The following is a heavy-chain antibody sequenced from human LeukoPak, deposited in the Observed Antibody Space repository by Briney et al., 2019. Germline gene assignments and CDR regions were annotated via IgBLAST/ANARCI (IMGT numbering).Heavy chain of an antibody. V-gene: IGHV1-69*06. CDR2: IIPIFGTA. D-gene: IGHD3-10*01. J-gene: IGHJ4*02. CDR3: ARVLETMVRGGPGFDY. CDR1: GGTFSSYA. Sequence: ASVKVSCKASGGTFSSYAISWVRQAPGQGLEWMGGIIPIFGTANYAQKFQGRVTITADKSTSTAYMELSSLRSEDTAVYYCARVLETMVRGGPGFDYWGQGTLVTVSS.